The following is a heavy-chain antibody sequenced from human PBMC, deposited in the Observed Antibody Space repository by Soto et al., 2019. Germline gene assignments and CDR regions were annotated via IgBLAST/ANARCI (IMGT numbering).Heavy chain of an antibody. CDR3: ASAGWFDP. J-gene: IGHJ5*02. CDR1: GFTFSSYS. V-gene: IGHV3-21*01. CDR2: IGTSSSYI. Sequence: GGSLRLSCAASGFTFSSYSMNWVRQAPGKGLEWVSSIGTSSSYIYYADSVKGRFTISRDNAKNSLYLQMNSLRAEDTAVYYCASAGWFDPWGQGTLVTVSS.